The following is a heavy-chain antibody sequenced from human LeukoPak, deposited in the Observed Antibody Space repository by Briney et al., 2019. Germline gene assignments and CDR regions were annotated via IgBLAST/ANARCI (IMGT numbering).Heavy chain of an antibody. CDR1: GFTFSSYG. D-gene: IGHD3-22*01. Sequence: PGGSLRRSCAASGFTFSSYGMSWVHQAPGKGLEWVSAISGSGGSTYYADSVKGRFTISRDNSKNTLYLQMNSLRAEDTAVYYCAKLRTYYYDSSGSYFDYWGQGTLVTVSS. CDR2: ISGSGGST. V-gene: IGHV3-23*01. J-gene: IGHJ4*02. CDR3: AKLRTYYYDSSGSYFDY.